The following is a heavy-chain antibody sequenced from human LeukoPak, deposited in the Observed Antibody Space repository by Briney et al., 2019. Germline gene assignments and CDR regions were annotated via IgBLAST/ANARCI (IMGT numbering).Heavy chain of an antibody. V-gene: IGHV3-21*05. J-gene: IGHJ4*02. Sequence: PGGSLRLSCAASGFTFSSYDMNWVRQAPGKGLEWVSYISNSSSYTNYADSVKGRFTISRENDKNSLYLQMNSLRAEDTAVYYCARDRNYYDSSGYKDFDYWGQGTLVTVSS. D-gene: IGHD3-22*01. CDR1: GFTFSSYD. CDR3: ARDRNYYDSSGYKDFDY. CDR2: ISNSSSYT.